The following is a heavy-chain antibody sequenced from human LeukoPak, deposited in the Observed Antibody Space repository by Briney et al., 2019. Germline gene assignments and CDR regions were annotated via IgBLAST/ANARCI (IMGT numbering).Heavy chain of an antibody. D-gene: IGHD2-2*01. CDR1: GFTFSSDG. CDR3: ARDRGGIDPEYQLLPEPDY. V-gene: IGHV3-33*01. CDR2: IWYDGSNK. Sequence: PGGSLRLSCAASGFTFSSDGMHWGRQGPGKGLGWVAVIWYDGSNKYYADSVKGRFTISRDNSKNTLYLQMTSLRAEDTAVYYCARDRGGIDPEYQLLPEPDYWGQGTLVTVSS. J-gene: IGHJ4*02.